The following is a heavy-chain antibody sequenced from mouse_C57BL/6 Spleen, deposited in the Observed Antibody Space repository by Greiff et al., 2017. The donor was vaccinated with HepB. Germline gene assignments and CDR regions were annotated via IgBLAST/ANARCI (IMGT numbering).Heavy chain of an antibody. Sequence: EVQGVESGAELVRPGSSVKMSCKTSGYTFTSYGINWVKQRPGQGLEWIGYIYIGNGYTEYNEKFKGKATLTSDTSSSTAYMQLSSLTSEDSAIYFCAYYYGSSHYYAMDYWGQGTSVTVSS. V-gene: IGHV1-58*01. CDR3: AYYYGSSHYYAMDY. D-gene: IGHD1-1*01. J-gene: IGHJ4*01. CDR2: IYIGNGYT. CDR1: GYTFTSYG.